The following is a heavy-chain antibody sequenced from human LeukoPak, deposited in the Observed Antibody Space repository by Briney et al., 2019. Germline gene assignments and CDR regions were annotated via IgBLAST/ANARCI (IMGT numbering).Heavy chain of an antibody. D-gene: IGHD2-15*01. CDR2: ISGSGGST. Sequence: SGGSLRLSCAASGFTFSSYAMSWVRQAPGKGLEWVSAISGSGGSTYYADSVKGRFTISRDNSKNTVYLQMNSLRAEDTAVYYCARKLGYCSGGSCPTPFHDAFDIWGQGTMVTVSS. V-gene: IGHV3-23*01. CDR1: GFTFSSYA. J-gene: IGHJ3*02. CDR3: ARKLGYCSGGSCPTPFHDAFDI.